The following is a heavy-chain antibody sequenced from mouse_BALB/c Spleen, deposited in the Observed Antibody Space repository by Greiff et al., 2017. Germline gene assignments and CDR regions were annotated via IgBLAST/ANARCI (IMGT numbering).Heavy chain of an antibody. CDR2: ISSGSSTI. Sequence: DVKLVESGGGLVQPGGSRKLSCAASGFTFSSFGMHWVRQAPEKGLEWVAYISSGSSTIYYADTVKGRFTISRDNPKNTLFLQMTSLRSEDTAMYYCARGGILTTVVEAMDYWGQGTSVTVSS. CDR1: GFTFSSFG. V-gene: IGHV5-17*02. D-gene: IGHD1-1*01. J-gene: IGHJ4*01. CDR3: ARGGILTTVVEAMDY.